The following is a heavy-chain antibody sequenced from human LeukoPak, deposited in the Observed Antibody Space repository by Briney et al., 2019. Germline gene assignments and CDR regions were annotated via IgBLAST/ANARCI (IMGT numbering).Heavy chain of an antibody. D-gene: IGHD4-17*01. CDR2: IYPSGAT. CDR3: AKHDYGDYTGHFDY. V-gene: IGHV4-4*07. J-gene: IGHJ4*02. Sequence: SETLSLTCTVSGGSISSNYWSWIRRPAGKGLEWIGQIYPSGATNYNPSLKSRVTMSLDTSKNQFSLNLISVTAADTALYYCAKHDYGDYTGHFDYWGQGTLVTVSS. CDR1: GGSISSNY.